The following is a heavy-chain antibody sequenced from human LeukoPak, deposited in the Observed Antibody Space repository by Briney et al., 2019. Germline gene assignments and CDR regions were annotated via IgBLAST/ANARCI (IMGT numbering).Heavy chain of an antibody. J-gene: IGHJ4*02. CDR3: TESPIDYSSSGDY. Sequence: GESLKISCKGSGYSFTSYWISWVRQMPGKGLEWMGRIDPSDSYTNYSPSFQGHVTISADKSISTAYLQWSILKASDTAMYYCTESPIDYSSSGDYWGQGTLVTVSS. CDR2: IDPSDSYT. D-gene: IGHD6-6*01. CDR1: GYSFTSYW. V-gene: IGHV5-10-1*01.